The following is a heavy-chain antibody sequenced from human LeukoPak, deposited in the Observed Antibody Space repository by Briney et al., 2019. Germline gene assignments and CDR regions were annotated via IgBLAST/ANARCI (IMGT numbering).Heavy chain of an antibody. CDR1: GYSFNTYG. V-gene: IGHV1-18*01. CDR3: AGLMTTVTNFDY. Sequence: ASVRVSCKTSGYSFNTYGISWVRQAPGQGLEWMGWISTYNGNTDYAPKLQGRVTMTIDTYTSTAYMELSRLRSDDTAVYYCAGLMTTVTNFDYWGQGTLVTVSS. CDR2: ISTYNGNT. J-gene: IGHJ4*02. D-gene: IGHD4-17*01.